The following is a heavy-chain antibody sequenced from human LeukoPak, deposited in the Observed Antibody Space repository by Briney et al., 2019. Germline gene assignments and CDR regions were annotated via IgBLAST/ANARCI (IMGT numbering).Heavy chain of an antibody. CDR3: ARDPPDYSSS. V-gene: IGHV3-30*02. J-gene: IGHJ4*02. CDR2: IRYDGSNK. Sequence: PGGSLRLSCAASGFTFSSYGMHWVRQAPGKGLEWVAFIRYDGSNKYYADSVKGRFTISRDNSKNTLYLQMNSLRAEDTAVYYCARDPPDYSSSWGQGTLVTVSS. D-gene: IGHD6-13*01. CDR1: GFTFSSYG.